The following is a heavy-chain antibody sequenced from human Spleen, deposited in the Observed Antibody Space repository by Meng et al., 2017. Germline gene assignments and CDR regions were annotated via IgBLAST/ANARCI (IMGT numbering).Heavy chain of an antibody. V-gene: IGHV4-34*01. Sequence: QGPLQAWGAGLVKPSETLSLPCVVSGGSFSDYYWSWIRQPPGKGLEWIGEINHSGSTNYNPSLESRATISVDTSQNNLSLKLSSVTAADSAVYYCARGPTTMAHDFDYWGQGTLVTVSS. CDR1: GGSFSDYY. J-gene: IGHJ4*02. CDR2: INHSGST. D-gene: IGHD4-11*01. CDR3: ARGPTTMAHDFDY.